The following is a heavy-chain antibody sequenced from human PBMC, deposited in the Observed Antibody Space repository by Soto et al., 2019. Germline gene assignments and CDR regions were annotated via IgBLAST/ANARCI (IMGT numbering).Heavy chain of an antibody. CDR2: ISYDGSNK. Sequence: GGSLRLSCAASGFTFSSYGMHWVRQAPGKGLEWVAVISYDGSNKYYADSVKGRFTISRDNSKNTLYLQMNSLRAEDTAVYYCAKILYDSSGYPPPNLDYWGQGTLVTVSS. D-gene: IGHD3-22*01. J-gene: IGHJ4*02. CDR3: AKILYDSSGYPPPNLDY. V-gene: IGHV3-30*18. CDR1: GFTFSSYG.